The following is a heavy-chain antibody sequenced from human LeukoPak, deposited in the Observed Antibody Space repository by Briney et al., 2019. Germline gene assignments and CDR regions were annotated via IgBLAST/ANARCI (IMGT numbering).Heavy chain of an antibody. D-gene: IGHD3-16*02. CDR1: SYSISSDYY. CDR3: ARHSQWGVIPWAFDI. J-gene: IGHJ3*02. V-gene: IGHV4-38-2*01. Sequence: PSETLSLTCAVSSYSISSDYYWGWIRQPPGKGLEWIGTIFYSGNTYYNPSLNSRVAISVDTSKNQFSLKLSSVTAADTAVYHCARHSQWGVIPWAFDIWGQGTMVTVSS. CDR2: IFYSGNT.